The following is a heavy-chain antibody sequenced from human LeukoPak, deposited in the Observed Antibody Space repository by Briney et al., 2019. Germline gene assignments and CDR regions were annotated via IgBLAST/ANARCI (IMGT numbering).Heavy chain of an antibody. J-gene: IGHJ4*02. CDR2: ISAYNGNT. Sequence: ASVKVSCKASGYTFTSYGISWVRQAPGRGLEWMGWISAYNGNTNYAQKLQGRVTMTTDTSTSTAYMELRSLRSDDTAVYYCARDGRYCSGGSCYSLRDYWGQGTLVTVSS. D-gene: IGHD2-15*01. CDR3: ARDGRYCSGGSCYSLRDY. CDR1: GYTFTSYG. V-gene: IGHV1-18*01.